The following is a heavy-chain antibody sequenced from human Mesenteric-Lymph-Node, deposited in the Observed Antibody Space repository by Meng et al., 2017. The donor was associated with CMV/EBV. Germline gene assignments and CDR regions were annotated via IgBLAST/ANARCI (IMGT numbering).Heavy chain of an antibody. D-gene: IGHD7-27*01. V-gene: IGHV5-51*01. CDR1: GNNFNTYW. J-gene: IGHJ4*02. CDR2: IHPVDSAT. CDR3: ARELGIGSNFDY. Sequence: CKGSGNNFNTYWIGWVRQMPGKGLEWMGIIHPVDSATKYSPSFQGQVTISADKSISTAYLQWSSLKASDTAIYYCARELGIGSNFDYWGQGTLVTVSS.